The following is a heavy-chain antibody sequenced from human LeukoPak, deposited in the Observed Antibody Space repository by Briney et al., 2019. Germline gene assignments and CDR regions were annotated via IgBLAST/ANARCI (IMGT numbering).Heavy chain of an antibody. D-gene: IGHD4-23*01. CDR3: ARDDYGGNSFGY. CDR2: IYYSGST. V-gene: IGHV4-39*07. CDR1: GGSISSSSYY. Sequence: PSETLSLTCTVSGGSISSSSYYWGWIRQPPGKGLEWIGSIYYSGSTYYNPSLKSRVTISVDTSKNQFSLKLSSVTAADTAVYYCARDDYGGNSFGYWGQGTLVTVSS. J-gene: IGHJ4*02.